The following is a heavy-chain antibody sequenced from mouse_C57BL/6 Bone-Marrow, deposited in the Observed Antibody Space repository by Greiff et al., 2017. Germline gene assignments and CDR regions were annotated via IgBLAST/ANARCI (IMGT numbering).Heavy chain of an antibody. CDR2: ISSGGSYT. D-gene: IGHD1-1*01. V-gene: IGHV5-6*01. Sequence: EVKLMESGADLVKPGGSLKLSCAASGFTFSSYAMSWVRQTPDKRLEWVATISSGGSYTYYPDRVKGRFTISRDNANNTLYLQISSLKSEDTAMYYCARQRDTTGVSDWYFDVWGTGTTVTVSS. CDR3: ARQRDTTGVSDWYFDV. J-gene: IGHJ1*03. CDR1: GFTFSSYA.